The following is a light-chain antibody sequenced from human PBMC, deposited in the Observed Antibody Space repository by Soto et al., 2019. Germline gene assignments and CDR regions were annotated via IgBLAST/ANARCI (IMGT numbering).Light chain of an antibody. CDR2: RPS. Sequence: DIQMTQSPSTLSASVGDRVTITCRASQSISSFLAWYQQKPGKAPKLLIYRPSSLESGVPSSFSGSGSGTEFTLTVSSLQPDDFATYYCQQYNSYPLTFGGGTKVEI. CDR3: QQYNSYPLT. CDR1: QSISSF. J-gene: IGKJ4*01. V-gene: IGKV1-5*03.